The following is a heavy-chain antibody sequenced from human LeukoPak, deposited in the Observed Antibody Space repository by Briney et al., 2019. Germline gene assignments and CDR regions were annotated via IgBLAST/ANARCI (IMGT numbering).Heavy chain of an antibody. V-gene: IGHV4-30-4*08. CDR2: IYYSGST. D-gene: IGHD4-11*01. CDR1: GGSISSGDYY. Sequence: SQTLSLTCTVSGGSISSGDYYWSWIRQPPGKGLEWIGYIYYSGSTYYNPSLKSRVTISVDTSKNQFSLKLSSVTAADTAVYYCARAGIRLHYFDYWGQGTLVTVSS. CDR3: ARAGIRLHYFDY. J-gene: IGHJ4*02.